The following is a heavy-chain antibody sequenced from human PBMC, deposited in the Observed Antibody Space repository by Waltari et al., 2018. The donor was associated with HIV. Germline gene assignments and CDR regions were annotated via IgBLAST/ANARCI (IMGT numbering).Heavy chain of an antibody. CDR2: INTDGTET. V-gene: IGHV3-74*01. D-gene: IGHD2-2*01. CDR3: ARDLSTYGHEFDY. Sequence: DVRLEESGGNLVQPGVSLRLSCAASGFNFSSYWMYWIRHVPGKGLVWGSKINTDGTETSYTDSVKGRFTIYRDNTKNRLYLQMNSLRVEDSAIYYCARDLSTYGHEFDYWGQGTLVTV. CDR1: GFNFSSYW. J-gene: IGHJ4*02.